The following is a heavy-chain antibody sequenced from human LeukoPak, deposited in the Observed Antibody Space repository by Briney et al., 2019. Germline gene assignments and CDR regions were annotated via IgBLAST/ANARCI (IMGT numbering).Heavy chain of an antibody. Sequence: GGSLRLSCVASGFTFNNYGMHWVRQAPGKGLEWVAVISYDGSNEYYGDSVKGRFTISRENSENTLYLQMNSLGAEDTAVYYCAKDMDCSRINCHSTNYFDYWGQGTPVTVSS. CDR1: GFTFNNYG. J-gene: IGHJ4*02. D-gene: IGHD2-2*01. V-gene: IGHV3-30*18. CDR3: AKDMDCSRINCHSTNYFDY. CDR2: ISYDGSNE.